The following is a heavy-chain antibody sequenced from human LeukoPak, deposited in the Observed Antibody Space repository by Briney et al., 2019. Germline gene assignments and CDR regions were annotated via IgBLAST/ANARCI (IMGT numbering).Heavy chain of an antibody. J-gene: IGHJ3*02. CDR3: ARSGLLWFGELLEDAFDI. D-gene: IGHD3-10*01. CDR2: IYYSGST. V-gene: IGHV4-59*01. Sequence: SETLSLTCTVSGGSISSYYWSWIRQPPGKGLERIGYIYYSGSTNYNPSLKSRVTISVDTSKNQFSLKLSSVTAADTAVYYCARSGLLWFGELLEDAFDIWGQGTMVTVSS. CDR1: GGSISSYY.